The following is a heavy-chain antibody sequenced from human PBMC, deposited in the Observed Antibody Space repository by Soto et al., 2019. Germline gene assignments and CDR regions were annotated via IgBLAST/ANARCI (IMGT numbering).Heavy chain of an antibody. CDR1: GYTFTSYA. D-gene: IGHD2-15*01. V-gene: IGHV1-3*01. Sequence: GASVKVSCKASGYTFTSYAMHWVRQAPGQRLEWMGWINAGNGNTKYSQKFQGRVTITRDTSASTAYMELSSLRSEDTAVYYCARSTCSGGSCYSFYGMDVWGQGTKVTVYS. CDR2: INAGNGNT. CDR3: ARSTCSGGSCYSFYGMDV. J-gene: IGHJ6*02.